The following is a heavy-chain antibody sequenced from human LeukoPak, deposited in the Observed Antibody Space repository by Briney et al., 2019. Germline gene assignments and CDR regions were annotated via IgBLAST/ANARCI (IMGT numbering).Heavy chain of an antibody. Sequence: KAGGSLRLSCAASGFTFSSYSMNWVRQAPGKGLEWVSSISSSSSYIYYADSVKGRFTISRDNAKNSLYLQMNSLRAEDTAVYYCARTFVVRGVINAFDIWGQGTMVTVSS. CDR3: ARTFVVRGVINAFDI. CDR1: GFTFSSYS. D-gene: IGHD3-10*01. V-gene: IGHV3-21*01. CDR2: ISSSSSYI. J-gene: IGHJ3*02.